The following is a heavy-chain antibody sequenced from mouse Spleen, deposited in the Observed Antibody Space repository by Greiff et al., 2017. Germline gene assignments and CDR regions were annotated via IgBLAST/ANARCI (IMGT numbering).Heavy chain of an antibody. CDR1: GYTFTDYE. D-gene: IGHD2-4*01. CDR2: IDPETGGT. CDR3: TRGITSWFAY. J-gene: IGHJ3*01. Sequence: VQLQESGAELVRPGASVTLSCKASGYTFTDYEMHWVKQTPVHGLEWIGAIDPETGGTAYNQKFKGKAILTADKSSSTAYMELRSLTSEDSAVYYCTRGITSWFAYWGQGTLVTVSA. V-gene: IGHV1-15*01.